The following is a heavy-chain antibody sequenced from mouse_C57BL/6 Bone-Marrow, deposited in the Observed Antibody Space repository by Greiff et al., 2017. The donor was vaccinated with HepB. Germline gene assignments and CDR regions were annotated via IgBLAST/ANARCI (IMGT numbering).Heavy chain of an antibody. CDR2: ISYSGST. Sequence: EVKLQESGPGMVKPSQSLSLTCTVTGYSITSGYDWHWIRHFPGNKLEWMGYISYSGSTNYNPSLKSRISITHDTSKNHFFLKLNSVTTEDTATYYCARDGPNYYGSSYWYFDVWGTGTTVTVSS. D-gene: IGHD1-1*01. CDR3: ARDGPNYYGSSYWYFDV. V-gene: IGHV3-1*01. J-gene: IGHJ1*03. CDR1: GYSITSGYD.